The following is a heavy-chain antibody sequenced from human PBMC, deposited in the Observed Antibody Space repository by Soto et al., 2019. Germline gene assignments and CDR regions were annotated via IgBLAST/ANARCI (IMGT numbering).Heavy chain of an antibody. CDR3: ARDPSVVVVAATPYYYYGMAV. CDR1: GFTVSSNY. Sequence: GSVRLSGAGSGFTVSSNYMSWVRQAPGKGLEWVSVIYSGGSTYYADSVKGRFTISRDNSKNTLYLQMNSLRAEDTAVYYCARDPSVVVVAATPYYYYGMAVWGQGTTVTVSS. CDR2: IYSGGST. J-gene: IGHJ6*02. D-gene: IGHD2-15*01. V-gene: IGHV3-66*01.